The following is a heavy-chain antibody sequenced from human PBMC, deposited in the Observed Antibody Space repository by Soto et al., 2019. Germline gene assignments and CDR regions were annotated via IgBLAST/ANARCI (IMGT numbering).Heavy chain of an antibody. D-gene: IGHD6-13*01. CDR3: ARALQQLVPGYYFDY. CDR1: GFTFSYYY. V-gene: IGHV3-11*01. Sequence: PGGSLRLSCAASGFTFSYYYMSWIRQSPGKGLEWVSYISSSGSTIYYADSVKGRFTISRDNAKNSLYLQMNSLRAEDTAVYYCARALQQLVPGYYFDYWGQGTLVTVSS. CDR2: ISSSGSTI. J-gene: IGHJ4*02.